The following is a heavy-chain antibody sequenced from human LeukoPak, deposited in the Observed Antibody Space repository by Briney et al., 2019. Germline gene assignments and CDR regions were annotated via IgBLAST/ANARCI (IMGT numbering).Heavy chain of an antibody. J-gene: IGHJ4*02. V-gene: IGHV4-34*01. CDR2: INHSGST. D-gene: IGHD6-13*01. CDR1: GGSFSGYY. Sequence: PSETLSLTCAVYGGSFSGYYWSWIRQPPGKGLEWIGEINHSGSTNYNPSLKSRVTISVDTPKNQFSLKLSSVTAADTAVYYCARGPIAAAGIVRGFDYWGQGTLVTVSS. CDR3: ARGPIAAAGIVRGFDY.